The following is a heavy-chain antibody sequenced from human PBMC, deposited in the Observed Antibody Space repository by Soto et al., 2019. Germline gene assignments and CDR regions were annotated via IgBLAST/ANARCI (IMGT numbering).Heavy chain of an antibody. V-gene: IGHV3-7*01. CDR3: AKDQGSSAYSLDL. CDR1: GFTFSIYW. Sequence: PGGSLRLSRAASGFTFSIYWMAWVRQAPGKGLEWVANIQQDGSEKNYVDSVKGRFTISRDNSKNTLYLEMNSLRAEDTAVYYCAKDQGSSAYSLDLWGQGTRVSVSS. D-gene: IGHD3-16*01. J-gene: IGHJ5*02. CDR2: IQQDGSEK.